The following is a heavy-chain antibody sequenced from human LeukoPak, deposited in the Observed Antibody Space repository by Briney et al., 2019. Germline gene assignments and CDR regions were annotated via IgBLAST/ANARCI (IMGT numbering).Heavy chain of an antibody. CDR1: RFTFNNYA. CDR2: ISGSGGST. D-gene: IGHD3-3*01. Sequence: PGGSLRLSCAASRFTFNNYAMHWVRQAPGKGLEWVSAISGSGGSTYYADSVKGRFTISRDNSKNTLYLQMNSLRAEDTAVYYCAKWDATIFGVVKGIFDYWGQGTLVTVSS. J-gene: IGHJ4*02. V-gene: IGHV3-23*01. CDR3: AKWDATIFGVVKGIFDY.